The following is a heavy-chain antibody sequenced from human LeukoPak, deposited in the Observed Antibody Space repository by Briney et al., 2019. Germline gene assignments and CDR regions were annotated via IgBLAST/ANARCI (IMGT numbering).Heavy chain of an antibody. CDR2: ISGSGAGT. CDR1: AFTFSTYA. V-gene: IGHV3-23*01. Sequence: GGSLTLSCAASAFTFSTYAMSCVRQAPGMGLEWVSGISGSGAGTYYADSVRGRFTISRDNSKNTLYLQMNSLRAEDTAVYYCSNLYSSNYWGQGTLVTVSS. J-gene: IGHJ4*02. CDR3: SNLYSSNY. D-gene: IGHD6-13*01.